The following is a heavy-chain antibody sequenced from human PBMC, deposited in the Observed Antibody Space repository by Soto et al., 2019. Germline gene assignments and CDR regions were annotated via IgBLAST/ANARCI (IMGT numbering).Heavy chain of an antibody. Sequence: GGSLRLSCAASGFTFSSYSMNWVRQAPGKGLEWVANIKQDGSEKYYVDSVKGRFTISRDNAKNSLYLQMNSLRAEDTAVYYCARDHYFGSGSYYNPLLDYYGMDVWGQGTTVTVSS. D-gene: IGHD3-10*01. CDR3: ARDHYFGSGSYYNPLLDYYGMDV. CDR2: IKQDGSEK. CDR1: GFTFSSYS. J-gene: IGHJ6*02. V-gene: IGHV3-7*01.